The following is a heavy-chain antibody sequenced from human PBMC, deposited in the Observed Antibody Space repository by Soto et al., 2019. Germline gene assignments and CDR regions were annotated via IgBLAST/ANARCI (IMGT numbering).Heavy chain of an antibody. V-gene: IGHV3-30-3*01. Sequence: QVQLVESGGGVVQPGRSLRLSCAASGFTFSSYAMHWVRQAPGKGLEWVAVISYDGSNKYYADSVKGRFTISRDNSKNTLYLQMNSLRAEDTAVYYCARDAPRPTPQWLVRRDYYGMDVWGQGTTVTVSS. D-gene: IGHD6-19*01. CDR2: ISYDGSNK. J-gene: IGHJ6*02. CDR3: ARDAPRPTPQWLVRRDYYGMDV. CDR1: GFTFSSYA.